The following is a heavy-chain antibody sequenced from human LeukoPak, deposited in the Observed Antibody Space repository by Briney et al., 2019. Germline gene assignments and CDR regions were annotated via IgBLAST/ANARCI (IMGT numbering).Heavy chain of an antibody. CDR1: GYTFTGYY. Sequence: ASVTVSCKASGYTFTGYYMHWVRQAPGQELEWMGWINPNSGGTNYAQKFQGRVTMTRDTSISTAYMELSRLRSDDTAVYYCARTKAGITMIVVEDTWFDPWGQGTLVTVSS. D-gene: IGHD3-22*01. J-gene: IGHJ5*02. V-gene: IGHV1-2*02. CDR2: INPNSGGT. CDR3: ARTKAGITMIVVEDTWFDP.